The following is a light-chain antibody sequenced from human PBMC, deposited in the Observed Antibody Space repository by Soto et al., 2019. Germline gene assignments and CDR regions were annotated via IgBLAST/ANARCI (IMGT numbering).Light chain of an antibody. V-gene: IGKV1-5*01. CDR3: QQYISFPYT. J-gene: IGKJ2*01. CDR1: QTISSW. Sequence: DIQMTQSPSTLSASVGDRGTITCRASQTISSWLAWYQQKPGKAPDLLIYDASSLQDGVLSRFSGRGSGTEFTLSLSRLQPDDFATYFCQQYISFPYTFGQGTKLEIK. CDR2: DAS.